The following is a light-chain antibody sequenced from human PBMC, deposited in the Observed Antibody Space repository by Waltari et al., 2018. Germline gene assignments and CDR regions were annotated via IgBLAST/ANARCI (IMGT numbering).Light chain of an antibody. Sequence: SYELTQPPSVSMSPGQTARITCSGELLPKKFAYWFQQKSGQAPVLVIYEDSKRPSGIPEKFSGSSSGTVATLTISGAQLEDEADYYCYSTDNSGHGVFGGGTKVTVL. CDR1: LLPKKF. CDR2: EDS. V-gene: IGLV3-10*01. CDR3: YSTDNSGHGV. J-gene: IGLJ3*02.